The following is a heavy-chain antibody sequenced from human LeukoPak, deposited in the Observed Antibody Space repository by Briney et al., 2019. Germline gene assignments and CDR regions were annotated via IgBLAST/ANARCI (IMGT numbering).Heavy chain of an antibody. Sequence: GGSLRLSCEASGFTFGSHAMYWVRQAPGKGLEWVAGIFGSADTYYADSVKGRFTISRDKSKNTLYLQMNSLRVEDTAVYYCAKQTAYSYGGDFDYWGQGTLVTVSS. CDR1: GFTFGSHA. V-gene: IGHV3-23*01. CDR3: AKQTAYSYGGDFDY. CDR2: IFGSADT. J-gene: IGHJ4*02. D-gene: IGHD5-18*01.